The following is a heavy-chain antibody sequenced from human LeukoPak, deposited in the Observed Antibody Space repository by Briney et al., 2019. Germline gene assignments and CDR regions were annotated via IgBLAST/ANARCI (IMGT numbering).Heavy chain of an antibody. Sequence: QPGGSLRLPCVASGFTFSSYAMSWFRQAPGRGLEWVSAIDGSGGSTYYADSVKGRFTISRDNSKNTLYLQMHSLRAEDTAIYYCAKDRRLPWDYFDSWGQGTQVTVSS. D-gene: IGHD5-12*01. J-gene: IGHJ4*02. CDR3: AKDRRLPWDYFDS. CDR2: IDGSGGST. CDR1: GFTFSSYA. V-gene: IGHV3-23*01.